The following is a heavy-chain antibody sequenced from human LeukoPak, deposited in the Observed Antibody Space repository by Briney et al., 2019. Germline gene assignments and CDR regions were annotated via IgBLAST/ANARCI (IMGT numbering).Heavy chain of an antibody. Sequence: PPGGSLRLSCAASGFTFSSYAMSWVRQAPGKGLEWVSAISGSAYGTYYADSVKGRFTISRDNSKNTLYLQMNSLRAEDTAVYYCAKEAGYSGYDFPDFWGQGTLVTVSS. V-gene: IGHV3-23*01. CDR3: AKEAGYSGYDFPDF. CDR1: GFTFSSYA. D-gene: IGHD5-12*01. J-gene: IGHJ4*02. CDR2: ISGSAYGT.